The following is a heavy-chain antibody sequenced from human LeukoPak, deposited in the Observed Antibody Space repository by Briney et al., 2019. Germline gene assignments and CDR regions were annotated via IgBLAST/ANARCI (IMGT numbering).Heavy chain of an antibody. CDR2: ISTTGTYT. J-gene: IGHJ4*02. D-gene: IGHD2-21*01. CDR1: GFTFSDYY. CDR3: AKDHCGGGTCYFDY. V-gene: IGHV3-11*06. Sequence: PGGSLRLSCVASGFTFSDYYMSWIRQTPGKGLEWVSYISTTGTYTDYADSVKGRFTISRDNAKNSLHLQMNSLRAEDTAVYYCAKDHCGGGTCYFDYWGQGALVTASS.